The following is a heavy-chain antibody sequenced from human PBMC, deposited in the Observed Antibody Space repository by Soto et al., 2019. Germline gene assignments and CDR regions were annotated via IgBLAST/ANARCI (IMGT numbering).Heavy chain of an antibody. V-gene: IGHV3-30-3*01. Sequence: QVQLVESGGGVVQPGRSLRLSCAASGFTFSSYAMHWVRQAPGKGLEWVAVISYDGSNKYYADSVKGRFTISRDNSKNTLYLQMNSLRAEDTAVYYCARPGYDFWSRGSDWYYYGMDVWGQGTTVTVSS. CDR2: ISYDGSNK. CDR1: GFTFSSYA. D-gene: IGHD3-3*01. CDR3: ARPGYDFWSRGSDWYYYGMDV. J-gene: IGHJ6*02.